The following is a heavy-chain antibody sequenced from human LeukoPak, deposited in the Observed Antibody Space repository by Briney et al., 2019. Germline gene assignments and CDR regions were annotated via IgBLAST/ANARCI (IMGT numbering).Heavy chain of an antibody. CDR3: ARFPITMIAVGAFDI. D-gene: IGHD3-22*01. J-gene: IGHJ3*02. Sequence: GGSLRLSCAASGFTFCNYWMHWVRQAPGKGLVWVSRINSDGSSTSYADSVKGRFTISRDNAKNTLYLQMNSLRAEDTAVYYCARFPITMIAVGAFDIWGQGTMVTVSS. CDR1: GFTFCNYW. V-gene: IGHV3-74*01. CDR2: INSDGSST.